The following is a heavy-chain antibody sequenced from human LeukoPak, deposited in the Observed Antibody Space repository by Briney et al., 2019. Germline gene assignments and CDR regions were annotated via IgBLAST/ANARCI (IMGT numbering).Heavy chain of an antibody. CDR2: ISGSGGST. Sequence: GGSLRLSCAASGFTVSSNYMSWVRQAPGKGLEWVSAISGSGGSTYYADSVKGRFTISRDNSKNTLYLQMNSLRAEDTAVYYCAKSGGYYGSEAIDYWGQGTLVTVSS. D-gene: IGHD3-10*01. CDR3: AKSGGYYGSEAIDY. J-gene: IGHJ4*02. CDR1: GFTVSSNY. V-gene: IGHV3-23*01.